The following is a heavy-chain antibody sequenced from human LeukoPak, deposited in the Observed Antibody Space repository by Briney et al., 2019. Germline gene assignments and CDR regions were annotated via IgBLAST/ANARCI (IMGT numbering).Heavy chain of an antibody. V-gene: IGHV5-51*01. CDR1: GYSFTCYW. CDR3: ARRCSGGSCLYY. D-gene: IGHD2-15*01. Sequence: PGASMKICCNGSGYSFTCYWIGFVRPIAGKLQEWTGIIYPGDSDTRYSPSFQGQVTISADKSISTAYLQWSSLKASDTAMYYCARRCSGGSCLYYWGQGTLVTVSS. J-gene: IGHJ4*02. CDR2: IYPGDSDT.